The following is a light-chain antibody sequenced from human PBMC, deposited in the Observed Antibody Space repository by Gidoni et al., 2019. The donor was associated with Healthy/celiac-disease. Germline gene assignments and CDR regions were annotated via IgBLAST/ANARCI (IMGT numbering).Light chain of an antibody. CDR1: QSVSSSY. CDR2: GAS. J-gene: IGKJ4*01. CDR3: QQYGSPALT. Sequence: IVLTQSPGTLSLSPGERATLSCRASQSVSSSYLAWYQQKPGQAPRLLIYGASSRATGIPARFSGSGSGTDFTLTISRLEPEDFAVYYCQQYGSPALTFGGGTKVEIK. V-gene: IGKV3-20*01.